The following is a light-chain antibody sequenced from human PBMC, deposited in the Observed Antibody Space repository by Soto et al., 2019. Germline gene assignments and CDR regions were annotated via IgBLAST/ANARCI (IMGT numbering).Light chain of an antibody. CDR1: ETFCSGC. V-gene: IGKV3-20*01. Sequence: DTVLTQSPATVSLSPGESVTLSCRASETFCSGCLAWYQQKPGQSPRLLIYGASSRATGIPDRFSGSGSGTDFTLTISRLEPEDVAVYYCQHYGTTPWTFGPGTKVGIK. CDR2: GAS. J-gene: IGKJ1*01. CDR3: QHYGTTPWT.